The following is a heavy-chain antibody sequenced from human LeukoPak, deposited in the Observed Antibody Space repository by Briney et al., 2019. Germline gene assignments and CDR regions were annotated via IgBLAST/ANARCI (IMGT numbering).Heavy chain of an antibody. CDR2: ISVYNVNT. V-gene: IGHV1-18*01. Sequence: RASVTVSCKASGYTFTSYGISWVRQAPGQGLEWMGWISVYNVNTNYAQKLQGRVTMTTDTSTSTVYMELRSLRSDDTAVYYCARDYSGYDGFDYWGQGTLVTVSS. CDR1: GYTFTSYG. CDR3: ARDYSGYDGFDY. J-gene: IGHJ4*02. D-gene: IGHD5-12*01.